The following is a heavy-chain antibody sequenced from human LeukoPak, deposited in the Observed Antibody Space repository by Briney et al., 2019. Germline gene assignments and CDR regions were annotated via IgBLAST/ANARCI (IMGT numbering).Heavy chain of an antibody. CDR3: ARQPPVPWTTYYYGSGSYQGCYFDY. D-gene: IGHD3-10*01. J-gene: IGHJ4*02. CDR1: GFTCSNHW. V-gene: IGHV3-21*01. CDR2: ISSSSSYI. Sequence: TSGGSLRLSCAASGFTCSNHWMNWVRQAPGKGLEWVSSISSSSSYIYYADSVKGRFTISRDNAKNSLYLQMNSLRAEDTAVYYCARQPPVPWTTYYYGSGSYQGCYFDYWGQGTLVTVSS.